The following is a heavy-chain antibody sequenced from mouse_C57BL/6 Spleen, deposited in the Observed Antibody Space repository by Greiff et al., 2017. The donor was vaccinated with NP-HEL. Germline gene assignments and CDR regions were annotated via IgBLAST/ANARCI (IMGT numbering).Heavy chain of an antibody. V-gene: IGHV1-55*01. CDR1: GYTFTSYW. Sequence: QVQLQQPGAELVKPGASVKMSCKASGYTFTSYWITWVKQRPGQGLEWIGDIYPGSGSTNYNEKFKSKATLTVDTSSSTAYMQRSSLTSEDSAVYYCAREIYYDYTRFAYWGQGTLVTVSA. CDR2: IYPGSGST. D-gene: IGHD2-4*01. J-gene: IGHJ3*01. CDR3: AREIYYDYTRFAY.